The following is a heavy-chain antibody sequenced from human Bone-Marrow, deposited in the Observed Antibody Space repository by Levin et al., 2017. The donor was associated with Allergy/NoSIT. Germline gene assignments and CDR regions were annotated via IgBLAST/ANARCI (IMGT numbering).Heavy chain of an antibody. Sequence: SQTLSLTCTVSGGSLSSSSWSWIRQLPGRGLEWVGYIYNSGTTNYNSALMSRLTLSLDTSNNQFSLKLRSVTNADTAIYYCASLRPGNYYYYGFDVWGQGATVTVSS. CDR3: ASLRPGNYYYYGFDV. CDR1: GGSLSSSS. V-gene: IGHV4-59*01. CDR2: IYNSGTT. J-gene: IGHJ6*02. D-gene: IGHD4-17*01.